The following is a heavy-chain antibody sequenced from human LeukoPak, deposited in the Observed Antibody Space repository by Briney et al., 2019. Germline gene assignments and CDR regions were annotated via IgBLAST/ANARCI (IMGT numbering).Heavy chain of an antibody. CDR2: IDPSDSYT. CDR1: GFCFTTYW. CDR3: ARHPLGTYTLDY. D-gene: IGHD1-14*01. Sequence: GESLKISCMGSGFCFTTYWITWVRQMPGRGLEWVGRIDPSDSYTNYSPSFQAHATITPHKSISTPYLHYTNPKAPDTAVYSSARHPLGTYTLDYWGQGTLVTVSS. V-gene: IGHV5-10-1*01. J-gene: IGHJ4*02.